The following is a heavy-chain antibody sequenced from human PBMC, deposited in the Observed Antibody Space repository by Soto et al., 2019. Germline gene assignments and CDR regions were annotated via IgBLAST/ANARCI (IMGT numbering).Heavy chain of an antibody. V-gene: IGHV3-13*01. D-gene: IGHD2-2*01. J-gene: IGHJ6*02. CDR1: GFTFSSYD. CDR2: IDAAGDR. Sequence: GGSLRLSCAASGFTFSSYDMPWVRQVSGKGLEWVARIDAAGDRHYSAIVKGRFTISRENGTNSLYLQMKSLRAEDTAVYYCARISPQHCYDGLDVWGQGTTVTVSS. CDR3: ARISPQHCYDGLDV.